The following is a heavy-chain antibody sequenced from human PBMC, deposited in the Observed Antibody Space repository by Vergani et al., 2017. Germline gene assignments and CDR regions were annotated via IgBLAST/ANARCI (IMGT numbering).Heavy chain of an antibody. V-gene: IGHV4-4*03. CDR2: IYHSGST. D-gene: IGHD1-26*01. CDR1: GVSISSSDW. J-gene: IGHJ2*01. Sequence: QVQLQESGPGLLKPPGTLSLTCAVSGVSISSSDWWSWVRQPPGKGLAWIGEIYHSGSTNYNPSLKSRVTISVDKSKNQFSLKLSSVTAADPAVYYCAREEVGATTHAFDVWGRGTFVTVSS. CDR3: AREEVGATTHAFDV.